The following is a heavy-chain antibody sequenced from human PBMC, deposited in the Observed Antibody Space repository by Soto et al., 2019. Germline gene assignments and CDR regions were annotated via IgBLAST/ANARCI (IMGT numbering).Heavy chain of an antibody. CDR1: GYTFTSYD. CDR3: ACHSGSYPEDAFDI. D-gene: IGHD1-26*01. V-gene: IGHV1-8*01. J-gene: IGHJ3*02. CDR2: MNPNSGNT. Sequence: ASVKVSCKASGYTFTSYDINWVRQATGQGLEWMGWMNPNSGNTGYAQKFQGRVTMTRNTSISTAYMELSSLRSEDTAMYYCACHSGSYPEDAFDIWGQGTMVTVSS.